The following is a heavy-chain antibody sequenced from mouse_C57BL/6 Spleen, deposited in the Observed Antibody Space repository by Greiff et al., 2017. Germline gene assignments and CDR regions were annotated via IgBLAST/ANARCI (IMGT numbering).Heavy chain of an antibody. CDR2: INPNNGGT. J-gene: IGHJ4*01. D-gene: IGHD2-1*01. Sequence: EVKLQESGPELVKPGASVKMSCKASGYTFTDYNMHWVKQSHGKSLEWIGYINPNNGGTSYNQKFKGKATLTVNKSSSTAYMELRSLTSEDSAVYYCALIYYGNYVYAMDYWGQGTSVTVSS. V-gene: IGHV1-22*01. CDR1: GYTFTDYN. CDR3: ALIYYGNYVYAMDY.